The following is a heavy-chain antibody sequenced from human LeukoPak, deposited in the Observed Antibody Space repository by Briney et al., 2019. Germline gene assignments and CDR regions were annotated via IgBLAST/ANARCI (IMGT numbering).Heavy chain of an antibody. V-gene: IGHV1-18*01. D-gene: IGHD3-22*01. CDR1: GCTFTSHG. CDR3: ATTNDGGGYQWGDFFDF. CDR2: ISAYNGNT. Sequence: GASVKVSCKASGCTFTSHGISWVRQAPGQGLEWMGWISAYNGNTNYAQKLQGRVTMTTDTSTSTAYMELTSLTSDDTAVYYCATTNDGGGYQWGDFFDFWGQGTLVTVSS. J-gene: IGHJ4*02.